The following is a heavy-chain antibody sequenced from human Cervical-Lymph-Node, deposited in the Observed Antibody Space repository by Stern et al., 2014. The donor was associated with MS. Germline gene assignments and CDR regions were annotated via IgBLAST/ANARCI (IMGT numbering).Heavy chain of an antibody. V-gene: IGHV3-9*01. Sequence: EVQLVESGGGFVQPGRSLRLSCAASGFLFEDYAMHWVRQAPGKGLEWVSGISWNGGRIAYVDSVKGRFTISRDNAKNSLYLQMNSLRPEDTALYYCAKDKSSRWYYFDSWGQGTLVTVSS. CDR1: GFLFEDYA. D-gene: IGHD4-23*01. CDR3: AKDKSSRWYYFDS. J-gene: IGHJ4*02. CDR2: ISWNGGRI.